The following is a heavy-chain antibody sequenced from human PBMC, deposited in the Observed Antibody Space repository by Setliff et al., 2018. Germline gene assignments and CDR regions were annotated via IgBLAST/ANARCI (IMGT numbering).Heavy chain of an antibody. CDR2: IRGSEGRMTA. CDR3: ARSPAVLGIVYLDP. CDR1: GFTFSHYA. V-gene: IGHV3-23*01. J-gene: IGHJ5*02. D-gene: IGHD2-15*01. Sequence: PGGSLRLSCAASGFTFSHYAMTWTRQAPGKGLEWVSVIRGSEGRMTASYVDSVRGRFTTDESTSTAYMELDSLRSEDTAVYYCARSPAVLGIVYLDPWGQGTLVTVSS.